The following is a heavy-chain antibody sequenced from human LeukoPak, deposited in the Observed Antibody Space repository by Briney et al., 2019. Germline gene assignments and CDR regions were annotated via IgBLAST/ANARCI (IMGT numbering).Heavy chain of an antibody. Sequence: SETLSLTCTVSGGSISSYYWGWIRQPPGKGLEWIGSIYYSGSTYYNPSLKSRVTISVDTSKNQFSLKLSSVTAADTAVYYCASHRGYSYGYNYWGQGTLVTVSS. CDR3: ASHRGYSYGYNY. V-gene: IGHV4-39*01. D-gene: IGHD5-18*01. CDR1: GGSISSYY. J-gene: IGHJ4*02. CDR2: IYYSGST.